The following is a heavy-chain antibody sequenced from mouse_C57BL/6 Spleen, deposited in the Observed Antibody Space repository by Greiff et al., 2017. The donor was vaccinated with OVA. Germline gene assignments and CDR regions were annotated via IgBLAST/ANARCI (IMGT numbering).Heavy chain of an antibody. CDR3: ATKGAFTTEYFDV. CDR2: IDPSDSYT. CDR1: GYTFTSYW. J-gene: IGHJ1*03. Sequence: QVQLQQPGAELVMPGASVKLSCKASGYTFTSYWMHWVKQRPGQGLEWIGEIDPSDSYTNYNPQFKGKSTLTVDKSSSTAYMQLSSLTSEDSAVYYCATKGAFTTEYFDVWGTGTTVTVSS. D-gene: IGHD1-3*01. V-gene: IGHV1-69*01.